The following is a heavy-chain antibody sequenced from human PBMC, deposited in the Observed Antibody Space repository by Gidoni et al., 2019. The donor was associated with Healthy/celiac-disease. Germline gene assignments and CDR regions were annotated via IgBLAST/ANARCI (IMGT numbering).Heavy chain of an antibody. J-gene: IGHJ4*02. V-gene: IGHV4-39*07. D-gene: IGHD3-3*01. CDR1: GGSISSSSYY. CDR2: SYYNGFT. Sequence: QLQLQESGPGLVKPSETLSLTCTVPGGSISSSSYYWGWIRQPPGQGLEWIGSSYYNGFTYYNPSLKSRVTISIDTSKNQFSLKLSSVTAADTAVYYCARSYDFWSGGGEFDYWGQGTLVTVSS. CDR3: ARSYDFWSGGGEFDY.